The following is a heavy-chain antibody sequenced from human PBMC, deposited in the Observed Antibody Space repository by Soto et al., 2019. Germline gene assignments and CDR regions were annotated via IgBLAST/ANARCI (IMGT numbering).Heavy chain of an antibody. CDR3: ADLSRYCTSSNCD. Sequence: DVRLLESGGGLLQPGGPLRLSFAASGFTFTSYSMSWVRQAPGKGLEWVSTIGTSASTYYGDSVRGRFTISRDNSRNTLYLQMNSLRAEDTAVYYCADLSRYCTSSNCDWGQGTLVTVSS. V-gene: IGHV3-23*01. J-gene: IGHJ4*02. CDR1: GFTFTSYS. D-gene: IGHD2-2*01. CDR2: IGTSAST.